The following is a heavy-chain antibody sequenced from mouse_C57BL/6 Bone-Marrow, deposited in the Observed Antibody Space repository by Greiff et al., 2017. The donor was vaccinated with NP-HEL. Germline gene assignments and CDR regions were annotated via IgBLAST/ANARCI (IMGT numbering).Heavy chain of an antibody. CDR3: ARVSPTGYRDY. V-gene: IGHV3-6*01. D-gene: IGHD2-10*01. J-gene: IGHJ2*01. Sequence: EVQLQESGPGLVKPSQSLSLTCSVTGYSITRGYYWNWIRQFPGNKLEWMGYISYDGSNNYNPSLKNRISITRDTSKNQFFLKLNSVTTEDTATYYCARVSPTGYRDYWGQGTTLTVSS. CDR1: GYSITRGYY. CDR2: ISYDGSN.